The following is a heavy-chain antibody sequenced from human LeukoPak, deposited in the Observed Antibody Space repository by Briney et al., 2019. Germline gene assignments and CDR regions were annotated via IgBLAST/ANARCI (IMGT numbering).Heavy chain of an antibody. Sequence: EWMGWINPNSGGTNYAQKFQGRVTMTRDTSISTAYMELTRLKSDDTAVYYCARGNEFDYWGQGTLVTVSS. V-gene: IGHV1-2*02. CDR3: ARGNEFDY. J-gene: IGHJ4*02. CDR2: INPNSGGT.